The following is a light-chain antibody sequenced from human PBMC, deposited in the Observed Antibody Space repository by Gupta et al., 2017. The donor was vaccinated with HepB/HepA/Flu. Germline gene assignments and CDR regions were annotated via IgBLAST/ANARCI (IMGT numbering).Light chain of an antibody. V-gene: IGKV3-20*01. J-gene: IGKJ4*01. CDR2: GAS. CDR1: QHLTNNY. CDR3: QHQDNTFVT. Sequence: EMVLTQSPVTLSWSPGERATLSCRASQHLTNNYLAWYQQKPGQTPNLLIYGASSRATGIPDRFGGSGSGTDFTLTISRLEPEDFAVYYCQHQDNTFVTFGRGTKVEI.